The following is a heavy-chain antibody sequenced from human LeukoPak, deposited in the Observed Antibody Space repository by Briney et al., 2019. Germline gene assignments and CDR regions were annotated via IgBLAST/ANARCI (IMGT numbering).Heavy chain of an antibody. J-gene: IGHJ6*02. CDR3: ARIPSYDSSGYYFFYYYYGMDV. D-gene: IGHD3-22*01. CDR2: ISAYNGNT. V-gene: IGHV1-18*01. Sequence: ASVKVSCKASGYTFTSYGISWVRQAPGQGFEWMGWISAYNGNTNYAQKLQGRVTMTTDTSTSTAYMELRSLRSDDTAVYYCARIPSYDSSGYYFFYYYYGMDVWGQGTTVTVSS. CDR1: GYTFTSYG.